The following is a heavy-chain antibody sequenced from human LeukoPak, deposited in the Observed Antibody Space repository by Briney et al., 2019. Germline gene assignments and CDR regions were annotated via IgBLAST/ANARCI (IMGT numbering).Heavy chain of an antibody. V-gene: IGHV4-39*01. CDR1: GGSISSYY. CDR2: IYYSGST. J-gene: IGHJ5*02. Sequence: PSETLSLTCTVSGGSISSYYWGWIRQPPGKGLEWIGSIYYSGSTYYNPSLKSRVTISVDTSKNQFSLKLSSVTAADTAVYYCARAPARYCSGGSCYFDWFDPWGQGTLVTVSS. CDR3: ARAPARYCSGGSCYFDWFDP. D-gene: IGHD2-15*01.